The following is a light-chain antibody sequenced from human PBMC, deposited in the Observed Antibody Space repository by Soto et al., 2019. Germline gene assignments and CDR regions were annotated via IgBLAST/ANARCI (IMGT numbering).Light chain of an antibody. CDR1: QSISSW. CDR2: DAS. CDR3: QQYNSYWT. Sequence: DIQMTQSPSTPSASVGDRVTITCRASQSISSWLAWYQQKPGKAPKLLIYDASSLESGVTSRFSGSGSGTEFTLTISSLQPDDFATYYCQQYNSYWTFGQGTKVEIK. J-gene: IGKJ1*01. V-gene: IGKV1-5*01.